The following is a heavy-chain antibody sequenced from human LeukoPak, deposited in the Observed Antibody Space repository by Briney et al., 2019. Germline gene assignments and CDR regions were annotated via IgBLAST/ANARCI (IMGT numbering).Heavy chain of an antibody. D-gene: IGHD6-13*01. V-gene: IGHV1-18*01. CDR2: ISAYNGNT. CDR3: ARVLAAADGGEYFDY. CDR1: GYTFTSYG. Sequence: ASVTVSCKASGYTFTSYGISWVRPAPGQGLERMGRISAYNGNTNYAQKLQGRLTITTDPSTSTAYMELGSLRSDDTAVYYCARVLAAADGGEYFDYWGQGTLVSVSS. J-gene: IGHJ4*02.